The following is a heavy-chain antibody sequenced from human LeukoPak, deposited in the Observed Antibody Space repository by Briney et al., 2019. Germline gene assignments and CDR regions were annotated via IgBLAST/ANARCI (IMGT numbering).Heavy chain of an antibody. CDR1: GFTFSDYY. J-gene: IGHJ4*02. D-gene: IGHD3-3*01. V-gene: IGHV3-11*04. Sequence: GGSLRLSCAASGFTFSDYYMSWIRQAPGKGLEWISYISTSGNTIYYADSVKGRFTISRDNAKNTLYLQMNSLRAEDTAVYYCAREQANSYYDFWSGQNSLLDYWGQGTLVTVSS. CDR2: ISTSGNTI. CDR3: AREQANSYYDFWSGQNSLLDY.